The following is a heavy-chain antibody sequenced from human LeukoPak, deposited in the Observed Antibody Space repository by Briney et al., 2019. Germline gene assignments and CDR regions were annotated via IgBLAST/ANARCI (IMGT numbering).Heavy chain of an antibody. CDR2: ISSSSSYI. V-gene: IGHV3-21*01. J-gene: IGHJ4*02. CDR1: GFTFSSYS. Sequence: GGSLRLSCAASGFTFSSYSMNWVRQAPGKGLEWVSSISSSSSYIYYADSVEGRFTISRDNAKNSLYLQMNSLRAEDTAVYYCARGSMGSGWYVPQDYWGQGTLVTVPS. D-gene: IGHD6-19*01. CDR3: ARGSMGSGWYVPQDY.